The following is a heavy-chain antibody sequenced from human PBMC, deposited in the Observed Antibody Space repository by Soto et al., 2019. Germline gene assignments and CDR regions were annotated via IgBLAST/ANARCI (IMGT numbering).Heavy chain of an antibody. CDR1: GLTFSSYA. Sequence: GGSLRLSCAASGLTFSSYAMSWVRQAPGKGLEWVSAISGSGGSTYYADSVKGRFTISRDNSKNTLYLQMNSLRAEDTAVYYCAKDGDSSSWSRGYFQHWGQGTLVTVSS. CDR3: AKDGDSSSWSRGYFQH. CDR2: ISGSGGST. J-gene: IGHJ1*01. D-gene: IGHD6-13*01. V-gene: IGHV3-23*01.